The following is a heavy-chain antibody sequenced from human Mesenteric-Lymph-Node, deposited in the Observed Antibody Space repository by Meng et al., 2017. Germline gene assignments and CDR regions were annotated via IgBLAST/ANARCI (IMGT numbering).Heavy chain of an antibody. Sequence: GSLRLSCAAYGGSFSGYYWSWSRQPPGKGLEWIGEINHSGSTYYNPSLKSRVTISVDTSKNQYALKLSSVTAADTAVYDCARDLGVWFGWTNAFEIWGQGTMVTVSS. CDR2: INHSGST. D-gene: IGHD3-10*01. CDR1: GGSFSGYY. CDR3: ARDLGVWFGWTNAFEI. J-gene: IGHJ3*02. V-gene: IGHV4-34*01.